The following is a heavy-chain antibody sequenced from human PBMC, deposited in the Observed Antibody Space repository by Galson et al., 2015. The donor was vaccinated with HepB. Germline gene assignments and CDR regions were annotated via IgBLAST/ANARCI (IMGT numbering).Heavy chain of an antibody. Sequence: SLRLSCAASGFTFSDYYMSWIRQAPGKGLEWVSYISSSGSTIYYADSVKGRFTISRDNAKNSLYLQMNSLRAEDTAVYYCARVWVATMAFDYWGQGTLVTVSS. V-gene: IGHV3-11*01. D-gene: IGHD5-24*01. CDR3: ARVWVATMAFDY. CDR1: GFTFSDYY. J-gene: IGHJ4*02. CDR2: ISSSGSTI.